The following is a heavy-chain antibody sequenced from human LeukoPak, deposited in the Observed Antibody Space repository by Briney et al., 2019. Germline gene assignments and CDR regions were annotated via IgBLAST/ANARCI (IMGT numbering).Heavy chain of an antibody. Sequence: GGSLRLSCAASGFTFDDYAMHWVRQAPGKGLEWVSGISWNSGSIGYADSVKGRFTISRDNAKNSLYLQMNSLRAEDTALYYCAKVFARSMDVWGQGTTVTVSS. CDR1: GFTFDDYA. J-gene: IGHJ6*02. CDR2: ISWNSGSI. V-gene: IGHV3-9*01. CDR3: AKVFARSMDV.